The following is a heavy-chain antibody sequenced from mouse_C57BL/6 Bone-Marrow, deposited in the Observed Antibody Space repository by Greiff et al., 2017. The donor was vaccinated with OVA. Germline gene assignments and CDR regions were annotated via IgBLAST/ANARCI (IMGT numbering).Heavy chain of an antibody. J-gene: IGHJ3*01. Sequence: VQLKQSGPELVKPGASVKISCKASGYSFTDYNMNWVKQSNGKSLEWIGVITPNYGTTSYNHKFKGKATLTVDQSSSTAYMQLNSLTSEDSAVYYCARCSSGDGENWFAYWGQGTLVTVSA. D-gene: IGHD3-2*02. CDR1: GYSFTDYN. CDR2: ITPNYGTT. V-gene: IGHV1-39*01. CDR3: ARCSSGDGENWFAY.